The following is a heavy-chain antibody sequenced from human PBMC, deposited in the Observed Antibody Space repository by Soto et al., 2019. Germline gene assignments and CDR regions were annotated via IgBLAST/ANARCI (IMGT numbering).Heavy chain of an antibody. CDR2: ISYDGSNK. J-gene: IGHJ5*02. D-gene: IGHD6-13*01. CDR1: GFTFSSYG. CDR3: AKEAAAGPFAP. V-gene: IGHV3-30*18. Sequence: QVQLVESGGGVVQPGRSLRLSCAASGFTFSSYGMHWVRQAPGKGLEWVAVISYDGSNKYYADSVKGRFTISRDNSKNTLYLQMNSLRAEATAVYYCAKEAAAGPFAPGGKGTLVTVSA.